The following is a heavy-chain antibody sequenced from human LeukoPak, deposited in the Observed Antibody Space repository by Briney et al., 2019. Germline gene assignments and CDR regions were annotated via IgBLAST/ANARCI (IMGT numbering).Heavy chain of an antibody. Sequence: SETLSLTCTVSGGSISSSSYYWGWIRQPPGKGLEWIGSIYYSGSTYCNPSLKSRVTISVDKSKNQFSLKLSSVTAADTAVYYCARDRRLRLGELRFDPWGQGTLVTVSS. J-gene: IGHJ5*02. V-gene: IGHV4-39*07. CDR3: ARDRRLRLGELRFDP. D-gene: IGHD3-16*01. CDR2: IYYSGST. CDR1: GGSISSSSYY.